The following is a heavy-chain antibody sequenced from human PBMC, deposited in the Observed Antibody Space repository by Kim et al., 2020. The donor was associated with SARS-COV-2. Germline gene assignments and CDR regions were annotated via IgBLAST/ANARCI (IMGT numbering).Heavy chain of an antibody. Sequence: NPSLKSRVTISVDTSKNQFSLKLSSVTAADTAVYYCVRAPAGDSSSWYDYWGQGTLVTVSS. CDR3: VRAPAGDSSSWYDY. D-gene: IGHD6-13*01. V-gene: IGHV4-30-2*05. J-gene: IGHJ4*02.